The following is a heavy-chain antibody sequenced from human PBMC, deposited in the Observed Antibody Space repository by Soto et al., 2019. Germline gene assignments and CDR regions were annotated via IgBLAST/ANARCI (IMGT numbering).Heavy chain of an antibody. CDR1: IDSFTTKW. V-gene: IGHV5-51*01. J-gene: IGHJ4*01. CDR2: VHFGGSTT. D-gene: IGHD6-13*01. Sequence: GGSLKVSCKGPIDSFTTKWIAWVRTMTAKAPEWMGSVHFGGSTTRYGPSLEGQVPISADKSISTASLQWSSLKASDSAIYYCARSRGSSWLDYSGQGTQLTAFS. CDR3: ARSRGSSWLDY.